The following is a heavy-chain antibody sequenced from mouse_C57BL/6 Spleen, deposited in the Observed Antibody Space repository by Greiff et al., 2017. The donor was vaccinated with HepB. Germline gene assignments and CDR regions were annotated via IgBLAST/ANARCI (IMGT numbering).Heavy chain of an antibody. V-gene: IGHV1-55*01. J-gene: IGHJ2*01. Sequence: QVQLQQPGAELVKPGASVKMSCKASGYTFTSYWITWVKQRPGQGLEWIGDIYPGSGSTNYNEKFKSKATLTVDTSSSTAYMQLSSLTSEDSAVYYCARSYYSNYVGYFDYWGQGTTLTVSS. CDR1: GYTFTSYW. D-gene: IGHD2-5*01. CDR3: ARSYYSNYVGYFDY. CDR2: IYPGSGST.